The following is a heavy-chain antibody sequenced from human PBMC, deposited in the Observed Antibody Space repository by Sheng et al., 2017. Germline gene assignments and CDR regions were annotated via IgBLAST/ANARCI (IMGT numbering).Heavy chain of an antibody. D-gene: IGHD3-16*02. CDR2: INPNSGGT. V-gene: IGHV1-2*02. Sequence: QVQLVQSGAEVKKPGASVKVSCKASGYTFTGYYMHWVRQAPGQGLEWMGWINPNSGGTNYAQKFQGRVTMTRDTSISTAYMELSRLRSDDTAVYYCARDETITFGGVIVFDYWGQGTLVTVSS. J-gene: IGHJ4*02. CDR3: ARDETITFGGVIVFDY. CDR1: GYTFTGYY.